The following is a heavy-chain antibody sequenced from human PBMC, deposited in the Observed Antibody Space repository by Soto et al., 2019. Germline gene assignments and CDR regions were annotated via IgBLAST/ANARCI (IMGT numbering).Heavy chain of an antibody. Sequence: GASVKVSCKASGGTFSSYTISWVRQAPGQGLEWMGRIIPILGIANYAQKFQGRVTITADKSTSTAYMELSSLRSGDTAVYYCARGYCSSTSCYADWFDPWGQGTLVTVSS. CDR1: GGTFSSYT. V-gene: IGHV1-69*02. J-gene: IGHJ5*02. D-gene: IGHD2-2*01. CDR2: IIPILGIA. CDR3: ARGYCSSTSCYADWFDP.